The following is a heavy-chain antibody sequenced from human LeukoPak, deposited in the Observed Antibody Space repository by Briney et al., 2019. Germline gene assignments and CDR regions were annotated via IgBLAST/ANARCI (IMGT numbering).Heavy chain of an antibody. J-gene: IGHJ4*02. V-gene: IGHV3-23*01. CDR3: AKAWAAAGTFAS. D-gene: IGHD6-13*01. CDR1: GFTFSSYA. CDR2: IIGSGGDT. Sequence: GGSLRLSCAASGFTFSSYAMSWVRQAPGKGLEWVSTIIGSGGDTYYADSVKGRFTVSRDTSKNTLYLQMNSLRAEDTAVYYCAKAWAAAGTFASWGQGTLVTVSS.